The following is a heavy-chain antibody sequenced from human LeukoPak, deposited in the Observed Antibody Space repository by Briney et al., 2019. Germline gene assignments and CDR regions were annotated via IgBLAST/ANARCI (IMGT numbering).Heavy chain of an antibody. CDR3: AREIGYCTNGVCYPDY. V-gene: IGHV3-7*01. Sequence: GGSLRLSCAASGFTFDDYGMSWVRQAPGKGLEWVANIKQDGSEKYYVDSVKGRFTISRDNAKNSLYLQMNSLRAEDTAVYYCAREIGYCTNGVCYPDYWGQGTLVTVSS. D-gene: IGHD2-8*01. J-gene: IGHJ4*02. CDR2: IKQDGSEK. CDR1: GFTFDDYG.